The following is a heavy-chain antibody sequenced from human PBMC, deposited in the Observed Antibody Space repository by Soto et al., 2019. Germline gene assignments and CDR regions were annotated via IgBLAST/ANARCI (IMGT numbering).Heavy chain of an antibody. V-gene: IGHV3-23*01. CDR1: GFTFSSYA. CDR2: IGISSGTT. D-gene: IGHD3-22*01. Sequence: GGSLRLSCVASGFTFSSYAMSWVRQAPGKGLEGVSGIGISSGTTYYADSAKGRFTISRDNSKNTLYLQMNSLRAEDTAVYYCAKQRTSNGYYYFDYWGQGTLVTVSS. CDR3: AKQRTSNGYYYFDY. J-gene: IGHJ4*02.